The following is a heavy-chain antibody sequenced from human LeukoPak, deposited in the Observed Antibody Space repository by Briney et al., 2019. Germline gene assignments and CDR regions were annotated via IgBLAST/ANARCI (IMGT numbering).Heavy chain of an antibody. CDR3: ARPGVAAATGAFDI. J-gene: IGHJ3*02. CDR1: GGSISSYY. Sequence: PSQTLSLTCTVSGGSISSYYWSWIRQPPGKGLEWIGYIYYSGSTNYNPSLKSRVTISVDTSKNQFSLKLSSVTAADTAVYYCARPGVAAATGAFDIWGQGTMVTVSS. D-gene: IGHD6-13*01. CDR2: IYYSGST. V-gene: IGHV4-59*08.